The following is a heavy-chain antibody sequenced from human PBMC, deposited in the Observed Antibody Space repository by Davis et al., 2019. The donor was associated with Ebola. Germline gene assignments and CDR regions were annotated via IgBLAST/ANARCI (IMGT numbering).Heavy chain of an antibody. J-gene: IGHJ4*02. V-gene: IGHV3-73*01. CDR1: GFTFSGSA. CDR2: IRSKANRYAT. CDR3: AKLEQLGY. D-gene: IGHD6-6*01. Sequence: SLKISCAASGFTFSGSAMHWVRQASGKGLEWVGRIRSKANRYATAYAASVKGRFTISRDDSKNTAYLQMNSLKTEDTAVYYCAKLEQLGYWGQGTLVTVSS.